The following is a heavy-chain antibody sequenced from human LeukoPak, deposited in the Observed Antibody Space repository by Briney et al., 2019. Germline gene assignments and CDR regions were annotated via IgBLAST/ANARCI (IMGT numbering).Heavy chain of an antibody. Sequence: GESLKISCKGSGYSFSNFWIGWVRQMPGKGLEWMGIIYPGDSDTRYSPSFQGQVTISADKSISTAYLQWSSLKASDTAMYYCARTAIVGATPYYFDYWGQGTLVTVSS. J-gene: IGHJ4*02. D-gene: IGHD1-26*01. V-gene: IGHV5-51*01. CDR1: GYSFSNFW. CDR2: IYPGDSDT. CDR3: ARTAIVGATPYYFDY.